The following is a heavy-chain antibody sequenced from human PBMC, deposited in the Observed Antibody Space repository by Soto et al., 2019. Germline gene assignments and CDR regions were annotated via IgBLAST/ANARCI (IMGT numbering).Heavy chain of an antibody. V-gene: IGHV4-34*01. J-gene: IGHJ5*02. CDR2: INHSGST. CDR3: ARGRKGYSSSWYTS. CDR1: GGSFSDNY. D-gene: IGHD6-13*01. Sequence: QVQLQQWGAGLLKPSETLSLTCAVYGGSFSDNYWSWIRQPPGKGLEWIGEINHSGSTNYNPSLKSRDTISVDTSKTQFSLKLSSVTAAGTAVYYCARGRKGYSSSWYTSWGQGTLVTVSS.